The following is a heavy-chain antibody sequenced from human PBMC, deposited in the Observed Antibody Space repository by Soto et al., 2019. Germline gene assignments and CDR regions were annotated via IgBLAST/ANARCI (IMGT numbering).Heavy chain of an antibody. J-gene: IGHJ1*01. CDR1: GYTFTSYD. D-gene: IGHD2-15*01. CDR2: MNPNSGNT. V-gene: IGHV1-8*01. CDR3: ARSYCSGGSCYFEYFQH. Sequence: QVQLVQSGAEGKKPGASVKVSCKASGYTFTSYDINWVRQATGQGREWMGWMNPNSGNTGYAQKWQGRVTMNRNTSISTAYMELSSLRSEDTAVYYCARSYCSGGSCYFEYFQHWGQGTLVTVSS.